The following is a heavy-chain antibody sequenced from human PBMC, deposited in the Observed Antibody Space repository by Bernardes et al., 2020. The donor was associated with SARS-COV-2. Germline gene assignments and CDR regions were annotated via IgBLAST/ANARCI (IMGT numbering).Heavy chain of an antibody. CDR2: IGSIGSPV. V-gene: IGHV3-11*01. J-gene: IGHJ3*02. CDR3: ARGIPRQLVGAFDI. CDR1: GFTFSDYY. Sequence: GGSLRLSCAASGFTFSDYYMSWIRQAPGKGLEWISYIGSIGSPVYYVDSLKGRFTISRDNARKSLYLQMSSLRAEDTAVYYCARGIPRQLVGAFDIWGQGTLVTVSS. D-gene: IGHD6-6*01.